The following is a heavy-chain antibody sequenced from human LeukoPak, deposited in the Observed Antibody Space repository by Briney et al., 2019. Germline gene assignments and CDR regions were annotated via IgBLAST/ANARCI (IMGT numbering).Heavy chain of an antibody. CDR1: GGSISSSSYY. D-gene: IGHD3-22*01. CDR3: ARHWYYYDSSGYFTS. CDR2: IYYSGST. Sequence: SETLSLTCTVSGGSISSSSYYWGWIRQPPGKGLEWIGSIYYSGSTYYNPSLKSRVTISVDTSKDQFSLKLSSVTAADPAVYYCARHWYYYDSSGYFTSWGQGTLVTVSS. J-gene: IGHJ4*02. V-gene: IGHV4-39*01.